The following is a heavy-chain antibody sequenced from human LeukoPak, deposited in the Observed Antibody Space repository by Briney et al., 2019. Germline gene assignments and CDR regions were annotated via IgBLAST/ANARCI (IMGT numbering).Heavy chain of an antibody. D-gene: IGHD3-10*01. CDR3: ARAQITMVRGVIAPLAY. V-gene: IGHV1-2*02. J-gene: IGHJ4*02. CDR2: INPSSGGT. Sequence: GASVKVSCKASGYTFTGYYMHWVRQAPGQGLEWMGWINPSSGGTNYAQKFQGRVTMTRDTSISTAYMELSRLRSDDTAVYYCARAQITMVRGVIAPLAYWGQGTLVTVSS. CDR1: GYTFTGYY.